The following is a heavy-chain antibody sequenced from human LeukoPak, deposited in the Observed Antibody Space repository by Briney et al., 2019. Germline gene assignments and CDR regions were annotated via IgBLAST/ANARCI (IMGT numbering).Heavy chain of an antibody. Sequence: GRPLRLSCEASGFTFSIFPMHWVRQAPGKGLEWVALISSGSEKYYADSVKGRFTISRDNSKNMLYLQMNSLRADDTAVYYCARDLELSAVYYFDSWGQGTLVIVSS. CDR2: ISSGSEK. V-gene: IGHV3-30*04. CDR1: GFTFSIFP. J-gene: IGHJ4*02. D-gene: IGHD3-3*01. CDR3: ARDLELSAVYYFDS.